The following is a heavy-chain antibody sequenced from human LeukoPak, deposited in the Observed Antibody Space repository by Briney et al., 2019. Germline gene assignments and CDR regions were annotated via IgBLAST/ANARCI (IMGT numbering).Heavy chain of an antibody. Sequence: SETLSLTCAVSGGSISSSNWWSWVRQPPGKGLEWIGEIYHSGSTNYNPSLKSRVTISVDTSKNQFSLKLSSVTAADTAVYYCARKYGSGSYYRYWGQGTLVTVSS. V-gene: IGHV4-4*02. CDR3: ARKYGSGSYYRY. D-gene: IGHD3-10*01. CDR2: IYHSGST. CDR1: GGSISSSNW. J-gene: IGHJ4*02.